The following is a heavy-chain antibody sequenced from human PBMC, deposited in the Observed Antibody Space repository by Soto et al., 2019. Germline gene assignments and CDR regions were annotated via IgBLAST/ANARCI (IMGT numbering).Heavy chain of an antibody. Sequence: QVQFVQSGAEVKKPGASMKVSCKTPGYTFTRYXXXXXXXXXXXXLGWMGWINVGNGNTRYSQKFQGRLTLTRDTXXXXXXXEXXXLXXXXXXVYYCATPQDYDGCLDSWGQGTLVTVSS. CDR1: GYTFTRYX. CDR3: ATPQDYDGCLDS. CDR2: INVGNGNT. V-gene: IGHV1-3*01. J-gene: IGHJ4*02. D-gene: IGHD3-10*01.